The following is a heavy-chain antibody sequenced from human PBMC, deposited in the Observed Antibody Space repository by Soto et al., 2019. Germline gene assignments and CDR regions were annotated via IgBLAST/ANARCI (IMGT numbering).Heavy chain of an antibody. D-gene: IGHD1-26*01. Sequence: GGALRLSCAAPGFTFSNFGMTWVRQSPGKGLEWVSAIHGIGVGGGPYYADSVKGRFTISRDNSENTLYLQMSSLRAEDTAIYYCAKHLLKDSSSIFDSWGQRSLVTPPQ. J-gene: IGHJ4*02. V-gene: IGHV3-23*01. CDR3: AKHLLKDSSSIFDS. CDR1: GFTFSNFG. CDR2: IHGIGVGGGP.